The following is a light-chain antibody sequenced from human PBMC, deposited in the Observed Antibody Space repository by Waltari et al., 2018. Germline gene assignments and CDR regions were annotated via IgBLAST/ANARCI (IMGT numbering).Light chain of an antibody. CDR1: QSVSRT. J-gene: IGKJ1*01. Sequence: TRSVYRGEIAALSCKASQSVSRTIACYQQNPGQAPRRLIYSASARATGIPERFSCVGSGTDVSLTISSLEPEDFAVDYCQHYVRLPVTFCQG. CDR2: SAS. CDR3: QHYVRLPVT. V-gene: IGKV3-20*01.